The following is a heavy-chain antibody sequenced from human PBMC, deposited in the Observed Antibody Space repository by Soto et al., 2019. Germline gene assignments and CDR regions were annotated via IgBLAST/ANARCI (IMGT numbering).Heavy chain of an antibody. D-gene: IGHD4-4*01. J-gene: IGHJ5*02. CDR2: IYYSGST. CDR3: ARRESNYNWFDP. CDR1: GGSISSYY. V-gene: IGHV4-59*08. Sequence: LSETLSLTCTVSGGSISSYYWSWIRQPPGKGLEWIGYIYYSGSTNYNPSLKSRVTTSVDTSKNQFSLKLSSVTAADTAVYYCARRESNYNWFDPWGQGTLVTVSS.